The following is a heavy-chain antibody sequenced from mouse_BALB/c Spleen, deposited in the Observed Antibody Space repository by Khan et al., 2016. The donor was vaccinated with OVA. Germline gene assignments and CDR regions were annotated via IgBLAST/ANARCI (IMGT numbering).Heavy chain of an antibody. V-gene: IGHV1S81*02. Sequence: QVQLQQSGAELVKPGASVKLSCKASGYTFSSYYMYWVKQRPGQGLEWIGGINPSNGGTNFNEKFKAKATLTVDKSSSTAYMQHSSLTSEDSAFYYCTRAGYGNPFAYWGQGTLVTVSA. D-gene: IGHD2-10*02. J-gene: IGHJ3*01. CDR3: TRAGYGNPFAY. CDR1: GYTFSSYY. CDR2: INPSNGGT.